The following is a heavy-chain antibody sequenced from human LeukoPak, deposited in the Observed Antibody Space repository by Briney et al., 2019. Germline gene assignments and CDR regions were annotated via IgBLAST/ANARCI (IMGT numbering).Heavy chain of an antibody. Sequence: GASVKVSCKASGYTFTSYAMNWVRQAPGQGLEWMGWINTNTGNPTYARGFTGRFVFSLDTSVSTAYLQISSLKVEDTAVYYCARGPRRWDCSGGSCYGTFDPWGQGTLVTVSS. CDR3: ARGPRRWDCSGGSCYGTFDP. CDR1: GYTFTSYA. J-gene: IGHJ5*02. V-gene: IGHV7-4-1*02. CDR2: INTNTGNP. D-gene: IGHD2-15*01.